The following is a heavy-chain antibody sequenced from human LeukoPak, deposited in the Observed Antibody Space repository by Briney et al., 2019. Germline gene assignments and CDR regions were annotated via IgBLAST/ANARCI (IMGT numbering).Heavy chain of an antibody. Sequence: PGGSLRLSCAASGLTFSNYAIHWVRQAPGKGLEWVSGISWNSGSIGYADSVKGRFTISRDNAKNSLYLQMNSLRAEDTAVYYCARASIVGARWGQGTRVTASS. D-gene: IGHD1-26*01. CDR2: ISWNSGSI. J-gene: IGHJ4*02. CDR3: ARASIVGAR. V-gene: IGHV3-9*01. CDR1: GLTFSNYA.